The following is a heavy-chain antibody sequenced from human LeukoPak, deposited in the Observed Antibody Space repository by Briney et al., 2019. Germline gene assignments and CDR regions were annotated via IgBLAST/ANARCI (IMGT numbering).Heavy chain of an antibody. CDR2: ISYDGSNK. CDR3: AKDSRSIAARLGAFDI. V-gene: IGHV3-30*18. Sequence: GGSLRLSCAASGFTFSSYGMHWVRQAPGKGLEWVAVISYDGSNKYYADSVKGRFTISRDNSKNTLYLQMNSLRAEDTAVYYCAKDSRSIAARLGAFDIWGQGTMVTVSS. D-gene: IGHD6-6*01. CDR1: GFTFSSYG. J-gene: IGHJ3*02.